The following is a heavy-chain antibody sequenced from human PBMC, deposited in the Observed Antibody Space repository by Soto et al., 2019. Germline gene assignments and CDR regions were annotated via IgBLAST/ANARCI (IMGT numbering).Heavy chain of an antibody. CDR2: VSESGRST. CDR3: AKDRRGVMDV. D-gene: IGHD3-10*01. J-gene: IGHJ6*02. V-gene: IGHV3-23*01. CDR1: AFTFNNFA. Sequence: PGGSLRLSCAASAFTFNNFAMHWVRQAPGKGLEWVSAVSESGRSTYYADSVKGRFTISRDNSKNTLYLQMNSLRAEDTAVYFCAKDRRGVMDVWGQGTTVTVSS.